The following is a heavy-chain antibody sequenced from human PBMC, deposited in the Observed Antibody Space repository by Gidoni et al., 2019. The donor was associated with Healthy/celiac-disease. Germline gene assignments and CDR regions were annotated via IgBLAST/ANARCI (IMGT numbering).Heavy chain of an antibody. D-gene: IGHD5-18*01. Sequence: EVQLVESGGGLVQPGGSLRLSCAASGFPFSSYDMHWVRQATGKGLEWVSAIGTAGDTYYPGSVKGRFTISRENAKNSLYLQMNSLRAGDTAVYYCARAGMGYSYGYLRYYYGMDVWGQGTTVTVSS. CDR1: GFPFSSYD. CDR2: IGTAGDT. V-gene: IGHV3-13*01. J-gene: IGHJ6*02. CDR3: ARAGMGYSYGYLRYYYGMDV.